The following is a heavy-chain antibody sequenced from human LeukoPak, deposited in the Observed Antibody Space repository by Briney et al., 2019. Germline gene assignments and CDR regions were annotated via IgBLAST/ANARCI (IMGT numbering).Heavy chain of an antibody. J-gene: IGHJ3*02. Sequence: PSETLSLTCAVSGGSISSSNWWSWVRQPPGKGLERIGEIYHSGSTNYNPSLKSRVTISVDKSKNQFSLKLSSVTAADTAVYYCARGSSSWYRAFDIWGQGTMVTVSS. CDR2: IYHSGST. V-gene: IGHV4-4*02. CDR1: GGSISSSNW. D-gene: IGHD6-13*01. CDR3: ARGSSSWYRAFDI.